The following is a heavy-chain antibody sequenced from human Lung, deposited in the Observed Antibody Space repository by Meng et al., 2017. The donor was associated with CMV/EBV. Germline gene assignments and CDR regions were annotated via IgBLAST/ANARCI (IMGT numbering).Heavy chain of an antibody. V-gene: IGHV2-5*02. CDR1: GFSLSTGGVG. J-gene: IGHJ4*02. CDR2: IYWDDDK. D-gene: IGHD4-17*01. Sequence: SGFSLSTGGVGVGWIRQPPGKALEWLALIYWDDDKRSSPSLKSRLTITKDTSKNQVVLTMTNMDPVDTATYYCAHTPDGSYGDYPFDYWGQGTLVTVSS. CDR3: AHTPDGSYGDYPFDY.